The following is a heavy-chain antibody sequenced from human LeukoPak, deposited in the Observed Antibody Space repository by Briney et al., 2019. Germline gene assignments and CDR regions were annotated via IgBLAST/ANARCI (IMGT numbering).Heavy chain of an antibody. V-gene: IGHV3-48*03. Sequence: GGSLRPSCEASGLTFSSYEMGWVRQAPGKGLEWVSYISNRGRTIYYADSVKGRFTISRDNAKNSLYLQMNSLRVEDTAVYYCARKFAPGAFDIWGQGTMVTVSS. CDR2: ISNRGRTI. J-gene: IGHJ3*02. CDR3: ARKFAPGAFDI. CDR1: GLTFSSYE. D-gene: IGHD3-10*01.